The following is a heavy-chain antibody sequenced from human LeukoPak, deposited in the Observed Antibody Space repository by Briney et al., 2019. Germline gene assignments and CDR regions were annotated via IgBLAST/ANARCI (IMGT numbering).Heavy chain of an antibody. J-gene: IGHJ5*02. V-gene: IGHV4-61*10. CDR1: GASVSSSNYY. CDR2: IYSSGST. CDR3: ARGGRGFDP. Sequence: SETLSLTCTVSGASVSSSNYYWSWIRQPAGKGLEWIGRIYSSGSTSYNPSLKSRVTISVDTSKNQFSLELNSVTASDTAVYYCARGGRGFDPWGQGTLVTVSS.